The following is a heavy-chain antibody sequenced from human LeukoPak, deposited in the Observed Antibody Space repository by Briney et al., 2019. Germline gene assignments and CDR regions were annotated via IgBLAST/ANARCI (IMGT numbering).Heavy chain of an antibody. CDR3: ARAPLSSSWNYYYGIDV. D-gene: IGHD6-13*01. V-gene: IGHV4-34*01. J-gene: IGHJ6*02. CDR1: GGSFSGYY. CDR2: INHSGST. Sequence: SETLFLTCAVYGGSFSGYYWSWIRQPPGKGLEWIGEINHSGSTNYNPSLKSRVTISVDTSKNQFSLKLSSVTAADTAVYYCARAPLSSSWNYYYGIDVWGQGTTVTVSS.